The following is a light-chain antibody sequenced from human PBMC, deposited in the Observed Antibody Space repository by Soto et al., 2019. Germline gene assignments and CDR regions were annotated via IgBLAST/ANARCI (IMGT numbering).Light chain of an antibody. J-gene: IGLJ1*01. CDR2: DVS. CDR3: CSYADRYSLYV. CDR1: SSDVGGYNY. V-gene: IGLV2-11*01. Sequence: QSALTQPRSVSGSPGQSVTISCTGTSSDVGGYNYVSWYQQHPGKAPKLMIYDVSKRPSRVPDRFSGSKSGNTASLTISGLQSEDEDDYYCCSYADRYSLYVFGTGTKVTVL.